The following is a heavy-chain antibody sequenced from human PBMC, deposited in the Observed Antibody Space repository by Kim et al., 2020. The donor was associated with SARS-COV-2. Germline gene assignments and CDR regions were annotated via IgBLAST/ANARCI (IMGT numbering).Heavy chain of an antibody. J-gene: IGHJ4*02. D-gene: IGHD3-10*01. V-gene: IGHV1-3*01. CDR3: ARKDYYGSGSYYFTFFDY. Sequence: FQGRAAFTRDTSASTAYMELSSLRSEDTAVYYCARKDYYGSGSYYFTFFDYWGQGTLVTVSS.